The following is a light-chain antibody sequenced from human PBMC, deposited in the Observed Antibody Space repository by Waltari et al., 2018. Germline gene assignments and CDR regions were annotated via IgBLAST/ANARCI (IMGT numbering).Light chain of an antibody. CDR1: QDISKN. V-gene: IGKV1-33*01. J-gene: IGKJ5*01. Sequence: DIQLTQSPSSLSSSVGDRVTITCQASQDISKNLNWYQQKPGTAPQVLIHDASNLQTGVPTGFSGSGSGTEFILTISSLQPEDIATYYCQQFDNLITFGQGTRLEIK. CDR3: QQFDNLIT. CDR2: DAS.